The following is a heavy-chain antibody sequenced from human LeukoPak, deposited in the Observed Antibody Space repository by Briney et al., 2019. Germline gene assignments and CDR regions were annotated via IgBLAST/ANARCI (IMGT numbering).Heavy chain of an antibody. Sequence: GGSLRLSCAASGFSFSSFAMHWVRQAPGKGLEWVAFISYNGHNKSYADSVKGRFTISRDNSKNTLYLQMNSLRTEDTAVYYCASAREQQLASSFDYWGQGTLVTVSS. V-gene: IGHV3-30-3*01. CDR1: GFSFSSFA. CDR2: ISYNGHNK. CDR3: ASAREQQLASSFDY. D-gene: IGHD6-13*01. J-gene: IGHJ4*02.